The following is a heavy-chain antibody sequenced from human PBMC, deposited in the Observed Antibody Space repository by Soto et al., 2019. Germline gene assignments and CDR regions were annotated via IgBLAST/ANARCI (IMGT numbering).Heavy chain of an antibody. D-gene: IGHD3-22*01. CDR2: ITSSSSYT. V-gene: IGHV3-11*05. CDR1: GFTFSDYY. J-gene: IGHJ4*02. Sequence: QVQLVESGGGLVKPGGSLRLSWAASGFTFSDYYMSWIRQAPGKGLEWVSYITSSSSYTIYADSVRGRFTISRDNAKNSLFLQMNSLRAEDTAVYYCARADHYDTSGYWKWGQGTLVTVSS. CDR3: ARADHYDTSGYWK.